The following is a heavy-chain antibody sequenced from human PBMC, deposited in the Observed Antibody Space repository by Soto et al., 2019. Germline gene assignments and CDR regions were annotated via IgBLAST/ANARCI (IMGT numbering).Heavy chain of an antibody. CDR2: ISYDGSNK. V-gene: IGHV3-30-3*01. CDR1: GFTFSSYA. CDR3: ARGTGSLAVVDAFDI. Sequence: SGGGVVQPGRSLRLSCAASGFTFSSYAMHWVRQAPGKGLEWVAVISYDGSNKYYADSVKGRFTISRDNSKNTLYLQMNSLRAEDTAVYYSARGTGSLAVVDAFDIWGQGTMVTVSS. D-gene: IGHD3-9*01. J-gene: IGHJ3*02.